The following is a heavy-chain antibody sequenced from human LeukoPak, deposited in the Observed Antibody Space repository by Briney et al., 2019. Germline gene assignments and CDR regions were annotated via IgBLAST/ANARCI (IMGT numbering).Heavy chain of an antibody. CDR1: GASISTYY. V-gene: IGHV4-4*09. D-gene: IGHD1-14*01. J-gene: IGHJ4*02. Sequence: PAETLSLTCTVSGASISTYYWTWVRQPPGKGLEWIGSMYTSVTTKYNPSLKSRGTISVDTSKNRSSLNLISVTAADTAVYYCARRLVPYRPFHDWGPGSLVTVSS. CDR3: ARRLVPYRPFHD. CDR2: MYTSVTT.